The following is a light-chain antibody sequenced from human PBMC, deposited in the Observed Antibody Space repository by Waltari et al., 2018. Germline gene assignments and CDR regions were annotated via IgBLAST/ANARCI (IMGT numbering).Light chain of an antibody. J-gene: IGKJ2*01. V-gene: IGKV1-9*01. CDR3: QQLNSFPYT. CDR1: QGISSY. Sequence: DIQLTQSPSFLSASVGYRVTITCRASQGISSYLAWYQQQPGEAPKLLISAASTLQSGVPSRFSGSGSGTEFTLTIRSLQPEDFATYYCQQLNSFPYTFGQGTKLDIK. CDR2: AAS.